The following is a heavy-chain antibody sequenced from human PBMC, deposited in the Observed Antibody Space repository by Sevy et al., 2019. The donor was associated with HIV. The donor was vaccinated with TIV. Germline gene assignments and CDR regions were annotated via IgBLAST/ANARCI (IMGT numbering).Heavy chain of an antibody. CDR1: GFSFSYYG. J-gene: IGHJ6*02. CDR3: ANAYSGSFSHSYLYALDV. D-gene: IGHD1-26*01. CDR2: ISHDGINE. Sequence: GGSLRLSCIGSGFSFSYYGIHWVRQSPGKGLDWVALISHDGINEYYADSVKGRFTISRDNSKNTVYLEMNSLRNEDTAIYFCANAYSGSFSHSYLYALDVWGQGTTVTVSS. V-gene: IGHV3-30*18.